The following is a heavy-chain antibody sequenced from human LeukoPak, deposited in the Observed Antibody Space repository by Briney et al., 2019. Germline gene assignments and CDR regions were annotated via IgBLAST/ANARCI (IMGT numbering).Heavy chain of an antibody. Sequence: PSETLSLTCTVSGGSISSYYWSWIRQPPGKGLEWIGYIYYSGSTNYNPSLKSRVTISVDTSKNQFSLKLSSVTAADTAVYYCARESDYYDRSGYESVSWFDPWGQGTLVTVSS. CDR2: IYYSGST. V-gene: IGHV4-59*01. J-gene: IGHJ5*02. D-gene: IGHD3-22*01. CDR1: GGSISSYY. CDR3: ARESDYYDRSGYESVSWFDP.